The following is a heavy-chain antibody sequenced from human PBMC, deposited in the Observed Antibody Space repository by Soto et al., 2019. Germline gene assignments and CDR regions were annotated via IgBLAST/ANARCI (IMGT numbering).Heavy chain of an antibody. V-gene: IGHV3-11*01. CDR2: ISSSGSTI. Sequence: VQLLESGGGLVQPGGSLRLSCAASGFTFSDYYMSWIRQAPGKGLEWVSYISSSGSTIYYADSVKGRFTISRDNAKNSLYLQMNSLRAEDTAVYYCARTRVHPAAPYYYYGMDVWGQGTTVTVSS. CDR1: GFTFSDYY. CDR3: ARTRVHPAAPYYYYGMDV. D-gene: IGHD2-2*01. J-gene: IGHJ6*02.